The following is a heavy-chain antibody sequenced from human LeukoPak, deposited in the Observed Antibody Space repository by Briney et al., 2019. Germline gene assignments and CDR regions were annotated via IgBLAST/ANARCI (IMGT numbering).Heavy chain of an antibody. Sequence: AGGSLRLSCAASGFTFSSFWMSWVRQAPGKGLAWVANIKQDGSEKYFVDSVKGRFTISRDNAKNSLYLQMSSLRAGDTAVYYCARGGSRHPSPEDYWGWGTLVTVSS. D-gene: IGHD1-1*01. CDR3: ARGGSRHPSPEDY. V-gene: IGHV3-7*03. J-gene: IGHJ4*02. CDR2: IKQDGSEK. CDR1: GFTFSSFW.